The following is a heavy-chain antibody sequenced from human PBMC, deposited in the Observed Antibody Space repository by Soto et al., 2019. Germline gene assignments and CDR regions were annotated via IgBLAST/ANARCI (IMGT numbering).Heavy chain of an antibody. D-gene: IGHD2-15*01. CDR2: INSDGSST. J-gene: IGHJ6*02. CDR3: ARGYCSGGSCYSFFYYYGMDV. V-gene: IGHV3-74*01. CDR1: GFTFSSYW. Sequence: GSLRLSCAASGFTFSSYWMHWVRQAPGKGLVWVSRINSDGSSTSYADSVKGRFTISRDNAKNTLYLQMNSLRAEDTAVYYCARGYCSGGSCYSFFYYYGMDVWGQGTTVTVSS.